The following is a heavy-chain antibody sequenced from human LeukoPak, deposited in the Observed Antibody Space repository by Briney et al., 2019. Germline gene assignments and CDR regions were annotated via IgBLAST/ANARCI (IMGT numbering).Heavy chain of an antibody. D-gene: IGHD3-16*01. CDR2: INHSGST. CDR1: GGSVSSGSYY. J-gene: IGHJ5*02. CDR3: ARGIVWES. Sequence: PSETLSLTCTVSGGSVSSGSYYWSWIRQPPGKGLEWIGEINHSGSTNYNPSLKSRVTISVDTSKNQFSLKLSSVTAADTAVYYCARGIVWESWGQGTLVTVSS. V-gene: IGHV4-39*07.